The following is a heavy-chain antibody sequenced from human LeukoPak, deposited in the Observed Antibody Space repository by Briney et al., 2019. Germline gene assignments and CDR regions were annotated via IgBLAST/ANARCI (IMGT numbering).Heavy chain of an antibody. CDR2: IWYDGSNK. CDR1: GFTFSSYA. V-gene: IGHV3-33*08. CDR3: AREESAWIQLKDAFDI. J-gene: IGHJ3*02. Sequence: GSLRLSCAASGFTFSSYAMHWVRQAPGKGLEWVAVIWYDGSNKYYADSVKGRFTISRDNSKNTLYLQMNSLRAEDTAVYYCAREESAWIQLKDAFDIWGQGTMVTVSS. D-gene: IGHD5-18*01.